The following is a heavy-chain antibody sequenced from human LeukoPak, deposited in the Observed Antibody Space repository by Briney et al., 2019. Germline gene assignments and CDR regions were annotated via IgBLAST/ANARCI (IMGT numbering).Heavy chain of an antibody. D-gene: IGHD3-22*01. V-gene: IGHV3-23*01. CDR1: GFTLSNYA. J-gene: IGHJ4*02. CDR3: ARATGNSGCYALDY. CDR2: ILGSGDST. Sequence: GGSLRLSCAASGFTLSNYAMSWVRQAPGKGLEWVSGILGSGDSTYYADSVKGRFTISRDNSKNILYLQMNGLRAEDTAVYYCARATGNSGCYALDYWGQGTLVTVSS.